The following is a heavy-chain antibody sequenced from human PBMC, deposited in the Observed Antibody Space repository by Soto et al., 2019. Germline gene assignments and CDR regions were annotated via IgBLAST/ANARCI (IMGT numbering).Heavy chain of an antibody. CDR1: GFTFSSFD. J-gene: IGHJ5*02. Sequence: GGSLRLSCAASGFTFSSFDMHWVRQATGKGLEWVSGIGGAGDTYYPDSVKGRFTIFRENAKNSLYLQMNSLRAGDTAVYYCVTGRPTHWYSWGQGTLVTVSS. CDR3: VTGRPTHWYS. V-gene: IGHV3-13*01. D-gene: IGHD1-20*01. CDR2: IGGAGDT.